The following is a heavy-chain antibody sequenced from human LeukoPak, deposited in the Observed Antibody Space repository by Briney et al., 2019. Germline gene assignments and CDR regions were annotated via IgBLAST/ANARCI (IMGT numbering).Heavy chain of an antibody. Sequence: GGSLRLSCAASGFTFSNYSMNWVRQAPGKGLEWVSSISSSSSYIYYADSVKGRFTISRDNAKNSLSLQMNSLRAEDTAVYYCARETSQKGAHYMDVWGKGTTVTISS. D-gene: IGHD3-16*01. V-gene: IGHV3-21*06. J-gene: IGHJ6*03. CDR1: GFTFSNYS. CDR2: ISSSSSYI. CDR3: ARETSQKGAHYMDV.